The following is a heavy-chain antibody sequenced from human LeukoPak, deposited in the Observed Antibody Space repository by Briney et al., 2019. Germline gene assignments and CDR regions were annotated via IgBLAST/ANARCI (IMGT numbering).Heavy chain of an antibody. Sequence: GGSLRLSCTVSGLTVSSNSMSWVRQAPGKGLEWVSFIYSDNTHYSDSVKGRFTISRDNSKNTLYLQMNSLRAEDTAVYYCAKDPLVSCGGDCYSGLVAFDIWGQGTMVTVSS. CDR2: IYSDNT. CDR3: AKDPLVSCGGDCYSGLVAFDI. CDR1: GLTVSSNS. D-gene: IGHD2-21*02. J-gene: IGHJ3*02. V-gene: IGHV3-53*01.